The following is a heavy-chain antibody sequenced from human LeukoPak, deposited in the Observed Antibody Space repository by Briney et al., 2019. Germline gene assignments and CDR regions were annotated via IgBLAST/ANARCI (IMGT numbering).Heavy chain of an antibody. V-gene: IGHV3-74*01. J-gene: IGHJ4*02. CDR2: INSDGSTT. Sequence: PGGSLRLSCAASGFAFGTYWINWVRQAPGKGLVWVSRINSDGSTTRYADSVKGRFTISRDNAKNTVYLQMNSLRAEDTAVYYCGGGCYLLDYWGQGTLVTVSS. D-gene: IGHD1-26*01. CDR1: GFAFGTYW. CDR3: GGGCYLLDY.